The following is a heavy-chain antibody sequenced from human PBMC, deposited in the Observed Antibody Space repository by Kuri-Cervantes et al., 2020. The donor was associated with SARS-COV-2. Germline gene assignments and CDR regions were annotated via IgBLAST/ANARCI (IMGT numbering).Heavy chain of an antibody. CDR1: GVTFSGRC. J-gene: IGHJ4*02. V-gene: IGHV1-69*10. CDR2: IIPTNGRT. D-gene: IGHD6-13*01. Sequence: SVKVSCKASGVTFSGRCFTWVRQAPGQGLEWMGGIIPTNGRTNYAQKFQGRVTITAHSSTTTVYMELSRLTSEDTAMYYCAREMGTAAAADYWGQGVLVTVSS. CDR3: AREMGTAAAADY.